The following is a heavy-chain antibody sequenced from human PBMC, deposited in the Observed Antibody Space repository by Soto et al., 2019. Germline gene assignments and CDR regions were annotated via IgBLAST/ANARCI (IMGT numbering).Heavy chain of an antibody. CDR1: GYTLTELS. CDR2: FDPEDGET. D-gene: IGHD2-2*02. CDR3: ATGGIGVVPAAIDLDY. Sequence: ASVKVSCKVSGYTLTELSMHWVRQAPGKGLEWMGGFDPEDGETIYAQKFQGRVTMTEDTSTDTAYMELSSLRSEDTAVYYCATGGIGVVPAAIDLDYWGQGTLVTAPQ. V-gene: IGHV1-24*01. J-gene: IGHJ4*02.